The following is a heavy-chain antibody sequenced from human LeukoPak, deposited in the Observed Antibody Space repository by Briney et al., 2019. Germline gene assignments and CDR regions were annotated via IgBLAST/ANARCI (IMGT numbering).Heavy chain of an antibody. Sequence: GGSLRLSCEASGFTFSSYAMSWARQAPGKGLEWVAVISYDGSNKYYADSVKGRFTISRDNSKNTLYLQMNSLRAEDTAVYYCARESLSSGSFDYWGQGTLVTVSS. CDR2: ISYDGSNK. D-gene: IGHD6-19*01. J-gene: IGHJ4*02. CDR3: ARESLSSGSFDY. CDR1: GFTFSSYA. V-gene: IGHV3-30-3*01.